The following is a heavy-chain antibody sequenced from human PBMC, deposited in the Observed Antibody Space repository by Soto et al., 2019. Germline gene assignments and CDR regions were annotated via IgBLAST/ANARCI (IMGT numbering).Heavy chain of an antibody. J-gene: IGHJ4*02. D-gene: IGHD2-15*01. CDR2: VYYTGST. CDR3: ARTDMGTMFFDY. V-gene: IGHV4-61*01. CDR1: GGSVSRGRYY. Sequence: LSLTCPVSGGSVSRGRYYWSWIRQFPGKGLEWIGYVYYTGSTNYNPSLKSRVTISVDTSKSQFSLKLSSVTAADTALYYCARTDMGTMFFDYWGQGTLVTVSS.